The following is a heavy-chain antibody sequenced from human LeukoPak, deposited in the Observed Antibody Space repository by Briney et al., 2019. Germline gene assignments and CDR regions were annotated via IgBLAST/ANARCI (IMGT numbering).Heavy chain of an antibody. CDR1: GGPISSYY. CDR2: IYTSGST. D-gene: IGHD6-19*01. Sequence: SETLSLTCTVSGGPISSYYWSWIRQPAGKGLEWIGRIYTSGSTNYNPSLKSRVTMSVDTSKNQFSLKLSSVTAADTAVYYCASSGYSSGWYGHYFDYWGQGTLVTVSS. V-gene: IGHV4-4*07. CDR3: ASSGYSSGWYGHYFDY. J-gene: IGHJ4*02.